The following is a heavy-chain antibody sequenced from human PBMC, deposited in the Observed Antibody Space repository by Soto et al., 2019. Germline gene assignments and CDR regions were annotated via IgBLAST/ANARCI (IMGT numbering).Heavy chain of an antibody. Sequence: SETLSLTCAVSGGSISSGGYSWSWIRQPPGKGLEWIGYIYHSGSTYYNPSLKSRVTISVDRSKNQFSLKLSSVTAADTAVYYCASGGWYSYGMDVWGQGTTVTVFS. J-gene: IGHJ6*02. CDR2: IYHSGST. CDR3: ASGGWYSYGMDV. V-gene: IGHV4-30-2*01. CDR1: GGSISSGGYS. D-gene: IGHD1-26*01.